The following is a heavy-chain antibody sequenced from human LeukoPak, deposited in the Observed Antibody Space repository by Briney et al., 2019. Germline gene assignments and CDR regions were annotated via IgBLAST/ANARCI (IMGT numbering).Heavy chain of an antibody. CDR1: GFNFNIYT. Sequence: GGSLRLSCAASGFNFNIYTMAWVRQAPGKGLEWISAVGSGGTRYYTDSVKGRFTISRDNSKNTVSLQMDSLRAEDTAVYYCARDHSSSWYLDVWGQGTTVTVSS. V-gene: IGHV3-23*01. CDR2: VGSGGTR. J-gene: IGHJ6*02. D-gene: IGHD6-13*01. CDR3: ARDHSSSWYLDV.